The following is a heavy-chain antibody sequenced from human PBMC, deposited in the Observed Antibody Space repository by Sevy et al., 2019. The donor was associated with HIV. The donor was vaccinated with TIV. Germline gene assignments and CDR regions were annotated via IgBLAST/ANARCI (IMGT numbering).Heavy chain of an antibody. D-gene: IGHD3-22*01. Sequence: GGSLRLSCAATGFSLNDYYMTWIRQAPGKGLEWVSCCSGDSGHTNYAESVKGRFTISRDNTKNFVYLQMDGLRAEDTATYYCARDGNSGYYFNYYYYGMDVWGQGTTVTVSS. CDR3: ARDGNSGYYFNYYYYGMDV. V-gene: IGHV3-11*06. CDR1: GFSLNDYY. CDR2: CSGDSGHT. J-gene: IGHJ6*02.